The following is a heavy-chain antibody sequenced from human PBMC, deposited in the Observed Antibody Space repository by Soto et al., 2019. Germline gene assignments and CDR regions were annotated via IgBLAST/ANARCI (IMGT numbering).Heavy chain of an antibody. CDR3: ASSPRGYCSSTSCRELGNYYGMDV. D-gene: IGHD2-2*01. J-gene: IGHJ6*02. V-gene: IGHV5-10-1*01. Sequence: PGESLKISCKGSGYGFTSYWISWVRQMPGKGLEWMGRIDPSDSYTNYSPSFQGHVTISADKSISTAYLQWSSLKASDTAMYYCASSPRGYCSSTSCRELGNYYGMDVWGQGTTVTVS. CDR1: GYGFTSYW. CDR2: IDPSDSYT.